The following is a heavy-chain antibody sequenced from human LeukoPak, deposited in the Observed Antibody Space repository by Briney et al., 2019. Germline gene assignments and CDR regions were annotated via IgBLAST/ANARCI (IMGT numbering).Heavy chain of an antibody. CDR3: VRVKGSYFNY. D-gene: IGHD2-15*01. J-gene: IGHJ4*02. Sequence: PGGSLRLSRAASGFPLSSYSINWVRQAPGKGLEWVSYISSSGSAIYYGDSVKCRFTVSRDNAKNSLFLQMNSPRAEDTAVYYCVRVKGSYFNYWGQAALVTVSS. CDR2: ISSSGSAI. V-gene: IGHV3-48*01. CDR1: GFPLSSYS.